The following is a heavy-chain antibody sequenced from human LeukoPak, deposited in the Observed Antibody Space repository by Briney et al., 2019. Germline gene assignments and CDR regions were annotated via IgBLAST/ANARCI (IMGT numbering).Heavy chain of an antibody. V-gene: IGHV1-18*01. CDR3: ARDRSCSSTSCYFDP. J-gene: IGHJ5*02. Sequence: VASVKVSCKASGYTFSRSDINWVRQAPGQGLEWMGWTSGYNGNTNYAQKFQGRVTMTTDTSTNTAYMELRNLRSDDTAVYYCARDRSCSSTSCYFDPWGQGTPVTVSS. CDR2: TSGYNGNT. D-gene: IGHD2-2*01. CDR1: GYTFSRSD.